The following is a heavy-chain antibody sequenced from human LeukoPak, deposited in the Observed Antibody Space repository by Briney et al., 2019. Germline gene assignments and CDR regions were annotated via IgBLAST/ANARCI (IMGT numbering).Heavy chain of an antibody. Sequence: SETLSLTCTVSGGSISSYYWSWIRQPPGKGLEWIGYIYYSGSTNYNPSLKSRVTISVDTSKNQFSLKLSSVTAADTAVYYCAREFYTALRSWGQGTLVTVSS. CDR2: IYYSGST. D-gene: IGHD2-2*02. CDR1: GGSISSYY. J-gene: IGHJ5*02. V-gene: IGHV4-59*01. CDR3: AREFYTALRS.